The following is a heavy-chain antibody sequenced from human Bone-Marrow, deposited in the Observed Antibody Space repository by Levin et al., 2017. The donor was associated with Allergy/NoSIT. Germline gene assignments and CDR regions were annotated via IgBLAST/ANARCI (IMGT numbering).Heavy chain of an antibody. J-gene: IGHJ3*01. CDR1: GFTFADYT. D-gene: IGHD3-10*01. Sequence: GESLKISCTASGFTFADYTISWLRQAPGKGLEWVGFIKGKVYGETIAYAASVKGRFTISRDDSRGIASLQMNSLRADDTAVYYCTRDPAYYYAPDAFDVWGQGTTVTVSS. V-gene: IGHV3-49*03. CDR3: TRDPAYYYAPDAFDV. CDR2: IKGKVYGETI.